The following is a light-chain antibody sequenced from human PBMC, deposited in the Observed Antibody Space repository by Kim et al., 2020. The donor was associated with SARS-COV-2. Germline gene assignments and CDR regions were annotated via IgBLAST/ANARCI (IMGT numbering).Light chain of an antibody. CDR3: QQYNSWPPVT. Sequence: PGESATLSCRAGRSISSNLAWYQQKPGQPPRLLIYDASTRATGIPARFSGSGSGTEFTLTISSLQSEDFAVYYCQQYNSWPPVTFGGGTKVDIK. V-gene: IGKV3-15*01. J-gene: IGKJ4*01. CDR1: RSISSN. CDR2: DAS.